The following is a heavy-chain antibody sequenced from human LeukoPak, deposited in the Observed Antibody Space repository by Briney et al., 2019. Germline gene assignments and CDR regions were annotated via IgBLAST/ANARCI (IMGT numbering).Heavy chain of an antibody. V-gene: IGHV3-30-3*01. CDR2: ISYDGSNK. CDR3: ARVGWYVFDY. Sequence: GGSLRLSCAASGFTFSSYAMHWVRQAPGKGLEWVAVISYDGSNKYYADSVKGRFTISRDNSKNTLYLQMNSLRAEDTAVYYCARVGWYVFDYWGQGTLVTVSS. D-gene: IGHD6-19*01. J-gene: IGHJ4*02. CDR1: GFTFSSYA.